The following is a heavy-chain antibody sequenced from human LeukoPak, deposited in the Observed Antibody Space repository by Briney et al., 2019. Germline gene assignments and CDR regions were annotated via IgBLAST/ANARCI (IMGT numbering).Heavy chain of an antibody. CDR1: GFTFTTYW. CDR3: ARVGEKAFHLWPEIDY. Sequence: GGSLRLSCAASGFTFTTYWMSWVRQLPGKGLEWVANINQDGTEKYYVDSVKGRFTISRDNAKNSLYLQMNSLRAEDTAVYYCARVGEKAFHLWPEIDYWGQGTLVTVPS. D-gene: IGHD5-24*01. V-gene: IGHV3-7*01. CDR2: INQDGTEK. J-gene: IGHJ4*02.